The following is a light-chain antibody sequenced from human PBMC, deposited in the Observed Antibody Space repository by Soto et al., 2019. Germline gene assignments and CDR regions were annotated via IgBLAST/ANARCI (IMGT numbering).Light chain of an antibody. Sequence: DIQMTQSPSSLSASVGDRVTITCRSSQSIRSYLNWYQQERGKAPKLLIYAASTLQSGVPSRFSGSGSGTDFTLSISSLQHEDFATYYCQQSYSIPRTFGQGTNVDIK. CDR1: QSIRSY. CDR3: QQSYSIPRT. CDR2: AAS. J-gene: IGKJ1*01. V-gene: IGKV1-39*01.